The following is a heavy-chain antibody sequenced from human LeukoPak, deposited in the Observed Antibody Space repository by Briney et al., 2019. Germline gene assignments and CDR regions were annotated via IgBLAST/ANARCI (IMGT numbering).Heavy chain of an antibody. V-gene: IGHV4-4*09. CDR3: ARQGSSSSGMSDYFDY. CDR2: IYTSGST. J-gene: IGHJ4*02. D-gene: IGHD6-6*01. CDR1: GGSISSYY. Sequence: SETLSLTCTVSGGSISSYYWSWIRQPPGKGLERIGYIYTSGSTNYNPSLKSRVTISVDTSKNQFSLKLSSVTAADTAVYYCARQGSSSSGMSDYFDYWGQGTLVTVSS.